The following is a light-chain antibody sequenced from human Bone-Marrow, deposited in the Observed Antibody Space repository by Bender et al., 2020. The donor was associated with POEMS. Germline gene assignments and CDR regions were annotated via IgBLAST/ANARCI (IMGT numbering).Light chain of an antibody. CDR2: STD. CDR3: LLYFRGTWV. CDR1: TGAVTTAFY. V-gene: IGLV7-43*01. J-gene: IGLJ3*02. Sequence: QTVLTQEPSLTVSPGGSVTLTCASSTGAVTTAFYPNWFLQKPGQAPRALIYSTDNRHSWTPARFSGSLLGDTAALTLSGVLPEDEADYYCLLYFRGTWVFGGGTKLTVL.